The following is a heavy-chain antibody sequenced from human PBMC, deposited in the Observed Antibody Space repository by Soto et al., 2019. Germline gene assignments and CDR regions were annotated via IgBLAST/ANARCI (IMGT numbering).Heavy chain of an antibody. D-gene: IGHD3-10*01. Sequence: EVQLVESGGGLVKPGGFLRLSCAASGFTFSSYSMNWVRQAPGKGLEWVSSISSGSSYIYYADSVKGRFTISRDNAKNSLYLQMNSLRAEDTAVYYCARSSGGSGKLWNYYGMDVWGQGTTVTVSS. CDR2: ISSGSSYI. CDR3: ARSSGGSGKLWNYYGMDV. V-gene: IGHV3-21*06. CDR1: GFTFSSYS. J-gene: IGHJ6*02.